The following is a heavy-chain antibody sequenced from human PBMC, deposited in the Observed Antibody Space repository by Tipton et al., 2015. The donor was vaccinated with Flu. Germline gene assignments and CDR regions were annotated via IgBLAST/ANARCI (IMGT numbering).Heavy chain of an antibody. D-gene: IGHD2-21*01. CDR1: GDSISGYY. CDR3: ARHVGYYYFNY. V-gene: IGHV4-59*08. J-gene: IGHJ4*02. Sequence: TLSLTCTVSGDSISGYYWSWIRQPPGKGLEWIGYIYYSGSTTYNPSLKSRITISLDTSKNQFSLKLASVTAADTAVYFCARHVGYYYFNYWGQGTPVTVSS. CDR2: IYYSGST.